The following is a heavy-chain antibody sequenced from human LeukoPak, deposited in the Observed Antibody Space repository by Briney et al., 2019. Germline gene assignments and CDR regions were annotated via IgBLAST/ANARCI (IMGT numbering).Heavy chain of an antibody. D-gene: IGHD4-11*01. CDR3: AKDYSNYVDY. J-gene: IGHJ4*02. Sequence: GGSLRLSCAASGFTFSSYAMSWVRQAPGKGLEWVSGISSTGANTYYADSVKGRFTNSRDNSKNTLHLQMDGLRAEDTAVYYCAKDYSNYVDYWGQGTLVTVSS. V-gene: IGHV3-23*01. CDR1: GFTFSSYA. CDR2: ISSTGANT.